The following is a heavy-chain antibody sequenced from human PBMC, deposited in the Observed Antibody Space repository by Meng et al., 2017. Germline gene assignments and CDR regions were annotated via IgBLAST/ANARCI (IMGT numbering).Heavy chain of an antibody. CDR1: GFTFSSYG. CDR2: IWYDGSNK. Sequence: GRWVGSGGGGFQPGRSLRLSCAASGFTFSSYGMHWVRQAPGKGLEWVAVIWYDGSNKYYADSVKGRFTISRDNSKNTLYLQMNSLRAEDTAVYYCARDALPYSSSWYSVYWGQGTLVTGSS. J-gene: IGHJ4*02. V-gene: IGHV3-33*01. CDR3: ARDALPYSSSWYSVY. D-gene: IGHD6-13*01.